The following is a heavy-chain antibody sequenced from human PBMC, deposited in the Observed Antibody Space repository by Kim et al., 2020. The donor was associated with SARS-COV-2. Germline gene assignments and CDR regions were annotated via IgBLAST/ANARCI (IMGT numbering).Heavy chain of an antibody. CDR3: TTDQGGEWLPYYYHYGMDV. J-gene: IGHJ6*02. V-gene: IGHV3-15*01. Sequence: GGSLSLSCAASGFTFSNAWMSWVRQAPGKGLEWVGRIKSKTDGGTTDYAAPVKGRFTISRDDSKNTLYLQMNSLKTEDTAVYYCTTDQGGEWLPYYYHYGMDVWGQGTTVTVSS. CDR1: GFTFSNAW. D-gene: IGHD3-3*01. CDR2: IKSKTDGGTT.